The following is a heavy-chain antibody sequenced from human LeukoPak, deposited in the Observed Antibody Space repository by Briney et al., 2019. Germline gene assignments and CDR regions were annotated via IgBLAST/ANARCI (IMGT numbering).Heavy chain of an antibody. Sequence: SVKVSCKASGGTFSSYAISWVRQAPGQGLEWMGGIIPIFGTANYAQKFQGRVSITADESTSTAYMELSSLRSEDTAVYYCARDSGCSSTYTCFDYWGQGTLVTVSS. J-gene: IGHJ4*02. D-gene: IGHD2-2*01. CDR2: IIPIFGTA. CDR1: GGTFSSYA. V-gene: IGHV1-69*13. CDR3: ARDSGCSSTYTCFDY.